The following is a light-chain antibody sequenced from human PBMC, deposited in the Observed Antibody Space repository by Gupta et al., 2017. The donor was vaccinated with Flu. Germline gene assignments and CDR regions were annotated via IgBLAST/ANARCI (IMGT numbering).Light chain of an antibody. V-gene: IGLV2-14*02. Sequence: HSALTQPASVSGSPGQSITISCTGTSSDIGSYDLVSWYQQHPGKAPRLIISEVNNRPSGVSNRFSGSKSGNTASLTISGLQAEDEADYYCSSYTRRSTPMIFGGGTKVTVL. CDR2: EVN. J-gene: IGLJ2*01. CDR1: SSDIGSYDL. CDR3: SSYTRRSTPMI.